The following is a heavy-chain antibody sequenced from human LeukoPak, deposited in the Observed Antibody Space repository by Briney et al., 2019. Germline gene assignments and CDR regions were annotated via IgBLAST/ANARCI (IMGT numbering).Heavy chain of an antibody. Sequence: GASVKVSCKASGYTFTSYGISWVRQAPGQGLEWMGWISAYNGNTNYAQKLQGRVTMTTDTSTSTAYMELRSLRSDDTAVYYCARSSEYCSSTSCYFDYWGQGTLVTVSS. CDR1: GYTFTSYG. J-gene: IGHJ4*02. D-gene: IGHD2-2*01. CDR2: ISAYNGNT. CDR3: ARSSEYCSSTSCYFDY. V-gene: IGHV1-18*01.